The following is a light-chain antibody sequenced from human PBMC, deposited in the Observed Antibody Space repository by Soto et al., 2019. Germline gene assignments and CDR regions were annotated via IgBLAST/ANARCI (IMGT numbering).Light chain of an antibody. Sequence: QSALTQPPSASGSPGQSVTISCAGTSSDVGGYNSVSWYQQHPGQAPKLMIYEVNKWPSGVPDRFSGSKSGNTASLTVSGLQAGDEADYYCSSYADSNNLVFGGGTKLNVL. V-gene: IGLV2-8*01. J-gene: IGLJ3*02. CDR2: EVN. CDR1: SSDVGGYNS. CDR3: SSYADSNNLV.